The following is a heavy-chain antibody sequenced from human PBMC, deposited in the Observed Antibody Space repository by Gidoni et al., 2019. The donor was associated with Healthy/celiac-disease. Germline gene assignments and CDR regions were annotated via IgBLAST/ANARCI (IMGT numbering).Heavy chain of an antibody. V-gene: IGHV4-39*01. CDR1: GGSISSSSYY. CDR2: IYYSGST. J-gene: IGHJ4*02. CDR3: ARLAPTEYYYDSSGSGY. D-gene: IGHD3-22*01. Sequence: QLQLQESGPGLVKPSETLSLTCTVSGGSISSSSYYWGWIRQPPGKGLEWIGSIYYSGSTYYNPSLKSRVTISVDTSKNQFSLKLSSVTAADTAVYYCARLAPTEYYYDSSGSGYWGQGTLVTVSS.